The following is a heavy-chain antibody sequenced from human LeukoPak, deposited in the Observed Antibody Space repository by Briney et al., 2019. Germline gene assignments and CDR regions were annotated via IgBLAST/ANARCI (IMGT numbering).Heavy chain of an antibody. CDR2: IRYDGSNK. CDR3: ARDFSRGSSGWDAFDI. Sequence: GGPLRLSCAASGFTFSSYGMHWVRQAPGKGLEWVAFIRYDGSNKYYADSVKGRFTISRDNSKNTLYLQMNSLRAEDTAVYYCARDFSRGSSGWDAFDIWGQGTMVTVSS. V-gene: IGHV3-30*02. D-gene: IGHD6-19*01. CDR1: GFTFSSYG. J-gene: IGHJ3*02.